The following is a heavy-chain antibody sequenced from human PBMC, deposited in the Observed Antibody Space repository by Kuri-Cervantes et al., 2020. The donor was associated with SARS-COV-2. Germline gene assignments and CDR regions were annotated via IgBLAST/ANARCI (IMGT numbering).Heavy chain of an antibody. V-gene: IGHV1-46*01. CDR3: ARDRGRISSRTPNPRYGMDV. J-gene: IGHJ6*02. Sequence: ASVKVSCKASGYTFTGYYMHWVRQAPGQGLEWMGIINPSGGSTSYAQKFQGRVTMTRDTSTSTVYMELSSLRSEDTAVYYCARDRGRISSRTPNPRYGMDVWGQGTTVTVSS. CDR1: GYTFTGYY. CDR2: INPSGGST. D-gene: IGHD3-3*02.